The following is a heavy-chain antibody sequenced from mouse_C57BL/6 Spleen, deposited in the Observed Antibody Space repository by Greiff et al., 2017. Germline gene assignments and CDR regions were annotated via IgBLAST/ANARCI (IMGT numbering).Heavy chain of an antibody. Sequence: VQLQQSGAELAKPGASVTLSCKASGYTFNSSWMHWVKQRPGQGLEWIGYINPSSGYTKYNQKFKDKATLTADKSSSTAYMHLSSLTYEDSAVYYCARDGSSYENAMDDWGQGTSVTVSS. J-gene: IGHJ4*01. CDR3: ARDGSSYENAMDD. CDR2: INPSSGYT. V-gene: IGHV1-7*01. CDR1: GYTFNSSW. D-gene: IGHD1-1*01.